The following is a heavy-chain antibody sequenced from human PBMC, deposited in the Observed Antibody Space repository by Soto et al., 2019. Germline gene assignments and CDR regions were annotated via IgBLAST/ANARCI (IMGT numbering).Heavy chain of an antibody. CDR2: IYYSGST. Sequence: SETLSLTCTVSGGSISSGGYYWSWIRQHPGKGLEWIGYIYYSGSTYYNPSLKSRVTISVDTSKNQFSLKLSSVTAADTAVYYCARYRSSGRSYYYYGMDVWGQGTTITV. CDR1: GGSISSGGYY. CDR3: ARYRSSGRSYYYYGMDV. V-gene: IGHV4-31*03. J-gene: IGHJ6*02. D-gene: IGHD3-10*01.